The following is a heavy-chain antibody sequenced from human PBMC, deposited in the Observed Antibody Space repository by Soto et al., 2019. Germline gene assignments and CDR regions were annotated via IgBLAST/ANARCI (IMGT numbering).Heavy chain of an antibody. D-gene: IGHD4-4*01. Sequence: PGGSLRLSCAASVFTFSSYAMHLVRQSPGKGLEWVAVISYDGSNKYYADSVKGRFTISRDNSKNTLYLQMNSLRAEATAVYYCARTTVTRTNEYWGQGTMVTVSS. J-gene: IGHJ4*02. CDR1: VFTFSSYA. CDR3: ARTTVTRTNEY. CDR2: ISYDGSNK. V-gene: IGHV3-30-3*01.